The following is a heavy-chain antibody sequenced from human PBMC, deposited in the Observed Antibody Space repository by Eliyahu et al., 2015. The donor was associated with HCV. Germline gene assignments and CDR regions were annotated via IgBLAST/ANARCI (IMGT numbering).Heavy chain of an antibody. J-gene: IGHJ4*02. Sequence: QVQLVESGGGLVXPGKXLRLSCAASGFNFXDXGXXWVRXAPGKGLEWVAXIWXDGTNKYYADSVKGRFTISRDNSKSTLSLQMNSLHAEDTAVYYCATLGGSYPGSLDQWGQGTLVIVSS. CDR3: ATLGGSYPGSLDQ. V-gene: IGHV3-33*01. CDR1: GFNFXDXG. CDR2: IWXDGTNK. D-gene: IGHD1-26*01.